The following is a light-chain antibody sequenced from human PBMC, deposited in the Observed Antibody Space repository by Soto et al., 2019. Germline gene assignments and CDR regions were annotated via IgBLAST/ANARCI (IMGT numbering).Light chain of an antibody. CDR2: RAS. CDR3: QQYNTDSHT. Sequence: DIQMTQSPSTLSASVGDRVTITCRASQSISNWLAWYQQKPGKAPKLLIYRASALERGVPSRFTGSGSGTEFTLTISXLQPDDFAIYFCQQYNTDSHTFGQGTKVDIK. J-gene: IGKJ2*01. CDR1: QSISNW. V-gene: IGKV1-5*03.